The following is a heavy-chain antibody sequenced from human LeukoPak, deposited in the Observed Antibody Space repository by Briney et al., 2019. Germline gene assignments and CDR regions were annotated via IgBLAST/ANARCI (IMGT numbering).Heavy chain of an antibody. J-gene: IGHJ4*02. V-gene: IGHV3-33*06. Sequence: GRSLRLSCAASGFTLSVYGMHWVRQAPGKGLEWVAVIWYDGSNKYYADSVKGRFTISRDNSRNTLYLQMNSLRAEDTAMYYCAKYDNSGRAGGYWGQGTLVTVSS. CDR3: AKYDNSGRAGGY. D-gene: IGHD3-22*01. CDR1: GFTLSVYG. CDR2: IWYDGSNK.